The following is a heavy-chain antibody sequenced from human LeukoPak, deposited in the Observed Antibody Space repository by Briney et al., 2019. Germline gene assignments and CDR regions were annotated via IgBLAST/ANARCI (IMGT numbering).Heavy chain of an antibody. J-gene: IGHJ3*02. CDR2: IYYSGST. Sequence: SETLSLTCTVSGGSISSSSYYWGWIRQPPGKWLEWIGSIYYSGSTYYNPSLKRRVTISVDTSKNQFSLKLSSVTAADTAVYYCARGRSGIDAFDIWGQGTMVTVSS. CDR3: ARGRSGIDAFDI. V-gene: IGHV4-39*07. CDR1: GGSISSSSYY. D-gene: IGHD3-3*01.